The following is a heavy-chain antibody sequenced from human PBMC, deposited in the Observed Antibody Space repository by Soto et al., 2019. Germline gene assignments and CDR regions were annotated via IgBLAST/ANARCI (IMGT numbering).Heavy chain of an antibody. Sequence: QLQLVQSGAEVKTPESSVRVSCEASGGTFNTYAICWVRQAPGQGLEWMGGILPSFGTAQYAQKFQDRVTITADGSTTTAYMELSSLKSEDTAVYYCATSLTSVIDCWGQGTLVTVSS. V-gene: IGHV1-69*01. CDR1: GGTFNTYA. J-gene: IGHJ4*02. D-gene: IGHD7-27*01. CDR2: ILPSFGTA. CDR3: ATSLTSVIDC.